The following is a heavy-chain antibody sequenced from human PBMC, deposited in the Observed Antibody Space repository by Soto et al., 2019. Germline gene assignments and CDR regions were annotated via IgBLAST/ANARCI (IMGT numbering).Heavy chain of an antibody. CDR1: GGSFSGYY. CDR2: INHSGST. D-gene: IGHD6-6*01. CDR3: ARGVRSSSSVWFDP. Sequence: SETLSLTCAVYGGSFSGYYWSWIRQPPGKGQEWIGEINHSGSTNYNPSLKRRVTISVDTSKNQFSLKLSSVTAAVTAVYYCARGVRSSSSVWFDPWGQGTLVTVSS. V-gene: IGHV4-34*01. J-gene: IGHJ5*02.